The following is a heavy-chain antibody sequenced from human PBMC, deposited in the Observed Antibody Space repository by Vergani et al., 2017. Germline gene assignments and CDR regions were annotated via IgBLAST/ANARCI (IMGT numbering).Heavy chain of an antibody. V-gene: IGHV1-69*13. CDR2: IIPIFGTA. CDR1: GGTFSSYA. CDR3: ARDHVTAHRDYYGSGKPSDV. D-gene: IGHD3-10*01. J-gene: IGHJ6*02. Sequence: QVQLVQSGAEVKKPGSSVKVSCKASGGTFSSYAISWVRQAPGQGLEWMGRIIPIFGTANYAQKFQGRVTITADESTSTAYMELSSLRSEDTAVYYCARDHVTAHRDYYGSGKPSDVWGQGTTVTVSS.